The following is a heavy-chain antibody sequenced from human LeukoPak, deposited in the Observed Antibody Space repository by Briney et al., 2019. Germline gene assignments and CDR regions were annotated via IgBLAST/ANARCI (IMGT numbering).Heavy chain of an antibody. CDR2: TGASGVTT. CDR3: AKHRDNGDSSGYYDFEF. J-gene: IGHJ4*02. V-gene: IGHV3-23*01. D-gene: IGHD3-22*01. CDR1: GFTFINYA. Sequence: GGSLRLSCAASGFTFINYAMSWVRQAPGKGLEWVSGTGASGVTTHYADSVRGRFSLSRDNAKNTVHLQMNSLRAEDTALYYCAKHRDNGDSSGYYDFEFWGQGTLVAVSS.